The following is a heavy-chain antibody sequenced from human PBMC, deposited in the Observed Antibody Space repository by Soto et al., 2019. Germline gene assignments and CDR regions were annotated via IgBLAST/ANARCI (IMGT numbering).Heavy chain of an antibody. CDR1: GFTFSSYA. J-gene: IGHJ4*02. CDR3: AKVIWGLGTPGGCYFDY. V-gene: IGHV3-23*01. D-gene: IGHD7-27*01. Sequence: GGSLRLSCAASGFTFSSYAMSWVRQAPGKGLEWVSAISGSGGSTYYADSVKGRFTISRDNSKNTLYLQMNSLRAEDTAVYYCAKVIWGLGTPGGCYFDYWGQGTLVTVSS. CDR2: ISGSGGST.